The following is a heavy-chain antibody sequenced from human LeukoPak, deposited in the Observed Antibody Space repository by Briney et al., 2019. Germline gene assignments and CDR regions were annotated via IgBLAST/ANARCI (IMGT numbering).Heavy chain of an antibody. CDR3: ARGLTIVVAGKGDY. V-gene: IGHV3-20*01. CDR1: VFTFDDYG. Sequence: PGGSLRLSCAASVFTFDDYGMSLVREAPGKGLEWVSGINWNCGGTGYADSVKGRFTISRDNAKTSLYLQMNSLSAEATALYHCARGLTIVVAGKGDYWGKGTLVTVSS. CDR2: INWNCGGT. J-gene: IGHJ4*02. D-gene: IGHD6-19*01.